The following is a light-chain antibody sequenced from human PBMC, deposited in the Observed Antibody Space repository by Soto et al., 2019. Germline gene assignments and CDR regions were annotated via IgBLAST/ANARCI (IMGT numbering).Light chain of an antibody. Sequence: QSALTQPRSVSGSPGQSVTISCTGTSSDVGGYNYVSWYQQHPGIAPKLMIYDVSKRPSGVPDRFSGSKSGNTASLTISGLQAEDEADYYCCSYAGSYTHYVFGTGTKLTVL. V-gene: IGLV2-11*01. CDR3: CSYAGSYTHYV. CDR1: SSDVGGYNY. J-gene: IGLJ1*01. CDR2: DVS.